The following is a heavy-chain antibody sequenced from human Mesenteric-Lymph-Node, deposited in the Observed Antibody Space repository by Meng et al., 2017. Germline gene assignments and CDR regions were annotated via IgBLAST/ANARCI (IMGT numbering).Heavy chain of an antibody. J-gene: IGHJ3*02. D-gene: IGHD2-15*01. CDR1: GFTFSSYA. V-gene: IGHV3-23*01. CDR2: ISGSGGST. CDR3: AKLGCSGGSCYSTRWGAFDI. Sequence: GGSLRLSCAASGFTFSSYAMSWVRQAPGKGLEWVSAISGSGGSTYYADSVKGRFTISRDNSKNTLYLQMNSLRAEDTAVYYCAKLGCSGGSCYSTRWGAFDIWGQGTMVTVSS.